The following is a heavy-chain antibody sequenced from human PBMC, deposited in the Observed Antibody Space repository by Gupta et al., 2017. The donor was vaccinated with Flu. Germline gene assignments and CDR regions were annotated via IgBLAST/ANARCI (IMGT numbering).Heavy chain of an antibody. D-gene: IGHD6-13*01. J-gene: IGHJ4*02. V-gene: IGHV4-34*01. Sequence: GSFTSYFWTWIRQPPGKGPEWIGEITRGGSTTYNPSLKSRVTISVDTSKKQFYLNLISASAADTAVYYCARGTYSRSWSSNFDRWGQGTLVTVST. CDR3: ARGTYSRSWSSNFDR. CDR2: ITRGGST. CDR1: GSFTSYF.